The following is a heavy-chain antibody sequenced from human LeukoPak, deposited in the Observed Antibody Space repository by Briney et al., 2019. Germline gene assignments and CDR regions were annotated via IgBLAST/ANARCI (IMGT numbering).Heavy chain of an antibody. CDR2: IYPGDSET. CDR1: GYTFTRYW. V-gene: IGHV5-51*01. Sequence: GESLKISCKGSGYTFTRYWIGWVRQMPGKVLEWMGIIYPGDSETKYRPSLQGQVTISVDKSINTAYLQWSSLKASDTAVYYCARIEGSTFDYWGQGTLVTVSS. CDR3: ARIEGSTFDY. J-gene: IGHJ4*02.